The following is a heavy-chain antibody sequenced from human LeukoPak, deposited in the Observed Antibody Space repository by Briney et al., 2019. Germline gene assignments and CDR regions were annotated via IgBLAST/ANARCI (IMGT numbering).Heavy chain of an antibody. Sequence: PGGSLRLSCAASGFTFSSYAMSWVRQAPGKGLEWVSAISGSGGSTYYADSVKGRFTISRDNSKNTLYLQMNNLRAEDTAVYYCAKGSLGGYSWYYFDYWGQGTLVTVSS. D-gene: IGHD3-22*01. CDR3: AKGSLGGYSWYYFDY. CDR2: ISGSGGST. J-gene: IGHJ4*02. CDR1: GFTFSSYA. V-gene: IGHV3-23*01.